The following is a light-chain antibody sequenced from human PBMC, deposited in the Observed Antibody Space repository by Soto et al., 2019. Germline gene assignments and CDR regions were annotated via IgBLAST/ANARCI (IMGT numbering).Light chain of an antibody. Sequence: EVGVTQSAATLSVSTGERATLSCRASQSVSSYLAWYQQKPGQAPRLLIYGASTRASGIPDRFSGSGSGTDFTLTISRLEPEDSAVYYCQQYGSSPTWTFGQGTKVDIK. V-gene: IGKV3-20*01. J-gene: IGKJ1*01. CDR3: QQYGSSPTWT. CDR1: QSVSSY. CDR2: GAS.